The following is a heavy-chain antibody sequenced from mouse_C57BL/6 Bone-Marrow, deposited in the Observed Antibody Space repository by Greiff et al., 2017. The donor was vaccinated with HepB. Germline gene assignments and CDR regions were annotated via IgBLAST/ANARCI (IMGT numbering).Heavy chain of an antibody. CDR1: GFTFSDYG. V-gene: IGHV5-17*01. CDR3: ATGTNDWYFDV. CDR2: ISSGSSTI. Sequence: EVKLMESGGGLVKPGGSLKLSCAASGFTFSDYGMHWVRQAPEKGLEWVAYISSGSSTIYYADTVKGRFTISRDNAKNTLFLQMTSLRSEDTAMYYCATGTNDWYFDVWGTGTTVTVSS. D-gene: IGHD4-1*01. J-gene: IGHJ1*03.